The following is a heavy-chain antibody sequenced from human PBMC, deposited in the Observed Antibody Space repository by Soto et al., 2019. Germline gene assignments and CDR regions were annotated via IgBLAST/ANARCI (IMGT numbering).Heavy chain of an antibody. CDR2: ISYDGSNK. CDR1: GFTFSSYA. D-gene: IGHD2-15*01. V-gene: IGHV3-30-3*01. J-gene: IGHJ4*02. CDR3: ARDRGGILYYFDY. Sequence: QVQLVESGGGVVQPGRSLRPSCAASGFTFSSYAMHWVRQAPGKGLEWVAVISYDGSNKYYADSVKGRFTISRDNSKNTLYLQMNSLRAEDTAVYYCARDRGGILYYFDYWGQGTLVTVSS.